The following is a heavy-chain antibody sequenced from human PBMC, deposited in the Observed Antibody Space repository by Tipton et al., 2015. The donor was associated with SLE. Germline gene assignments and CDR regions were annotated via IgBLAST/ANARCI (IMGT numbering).Heavy chain of an antibody. CDR2: ISGSGGST. J-gene: IGHJ4*02. Sequence: GSLRLSCAASGFTFSSYAMSWVRQAPGKGLEWVSAISGSGGSTYYADSVKGRFTISRDNSKDTLYLQMNSLRAEDTAVYYCAKDLEEWNYSDYWGQGTLVTVSS. CDR3: AKDLEEWNYSDY. V-gene: IGHV3-23*01. D-gene: IGHD2-8*01. CDR1: GFTFSSYA.